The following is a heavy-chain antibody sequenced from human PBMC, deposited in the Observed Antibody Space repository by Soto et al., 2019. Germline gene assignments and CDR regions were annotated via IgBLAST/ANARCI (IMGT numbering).Heavy chain of an antibody. CDR1: GYSFTSYW. J-gene: IGHJ6*02. CDR3: ARQHMDPSLYYYGMDV. V-gene: IGHV5-51*01. CDR2: IYPGDSDT. Sequence: PGESLKISCKGSGYSFTSYWIGWVRQMPGKGLEWMGIIYPGDSDTRYSPSFQGQVTISADKSISTAYLQWSSLKASDTAMYYCARQHMDPSLYYYGMDVWGQGTTVTVSS.